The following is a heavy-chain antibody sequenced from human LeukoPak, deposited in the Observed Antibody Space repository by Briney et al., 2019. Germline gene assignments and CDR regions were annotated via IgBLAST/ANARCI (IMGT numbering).Heavy chain of an antibody. J-gene: IGHJ4*02. CDR2: INPSGGST. Sequence: ASVKVSCKASGYTFTSYYMHWVRQAPGQGLEWMGIINPSGGSTSYAQKFQGRVTMTRDTSTSTVYMELSSLRSEDTAVYYCARDHFASQPREVPRDYYDSSGYYYVWPSFDYWGQGTLSPSPQ. D-gene: IGHD3-22*01. CDR1: GYTFTSYY. CDR3: ARDHFASQPREVPRDYYDSSGYYYVWPSFDY. V-gene: IGHV1-46*01.